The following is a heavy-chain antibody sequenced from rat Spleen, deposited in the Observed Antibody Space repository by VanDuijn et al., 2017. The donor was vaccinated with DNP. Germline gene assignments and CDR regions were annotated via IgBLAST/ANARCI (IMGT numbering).Heavy chain of an antibody. CDR1: GFTFSNFD. CDR3: ARHRAIAAIWDY. J-gene: IGHJ2*01. D-gene: IGHD1-2*01. V-gene: IGHV5S13*01. Sequence: EVQLVESGGGLVQPGRSLKLSCEVSGFTFSNFDMAWVRQAPMRGLEWVATIGTTGGGHAYYRDSVKGRFTISRDNAKNTQYPQMDSLRSEDTATYYCARHRAIAAIWDYWGQGVMVTVSS. CDR2: IGTTGGGHA.